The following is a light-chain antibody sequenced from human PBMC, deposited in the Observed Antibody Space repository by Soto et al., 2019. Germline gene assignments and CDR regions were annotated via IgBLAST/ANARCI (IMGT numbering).Light chain of an antibody. CDR1: QGIGTN. J-gene: IGKJ5*01. CDR3: QQLKSCPVT. V-gene: IGKV1-9*01. CDR2: AAS. Sequence: DIQLTQSPSFLSASVGDRVTITCRASQGIGTNLAWFQQKPVKAPKLLIYAASTLESGVPSRFRGSGSGTESTLSVSIRQPEEFASYYWQQLKSCPVTFVPGTRLEI.